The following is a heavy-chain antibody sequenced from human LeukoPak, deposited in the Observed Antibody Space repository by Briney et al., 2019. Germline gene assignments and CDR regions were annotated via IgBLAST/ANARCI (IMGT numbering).Heavy chain of an antibody. CDR2: ISSSSSTI. Sequence: GGSLRLSCAASGFTFSSYSMTWVRQAPGKGLEWVSYISSSSSTIYYADSVKGRFTISRDNAKNSLYLQMNSLRDEDTGVYYCARDPYDYGDYWDDYWGQGTLVTVSS. D-gene: IGHD4-17*01. CDR3: ARDPYDYGDYWDDY. CDR1: GFTFSSYS. J-gene: IGHJ4*02. V-gene: IGHV3-48*02.